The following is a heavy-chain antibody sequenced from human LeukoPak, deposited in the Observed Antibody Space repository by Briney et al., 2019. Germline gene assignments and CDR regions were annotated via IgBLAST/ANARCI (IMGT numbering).Heavy chain of an antibody. CDR1: GGSVSSGSYY. J-gene: IGHJ4*02. CDR2: IYYSGST. V-gene: IGHV4-61*03. Sequence: SETLSLTCSVSGGSVSSGSYYWSWIRQPPGKGLEWIGYIYYSGSTNYNPSLKSRVTISVDTSKNHFSLKLNSVTAADTAVYYCARGGNWDFDYWGQGVLVIVSS. D-gene: IGHD7-27*01. CDR3: ARGGNWDFDY.